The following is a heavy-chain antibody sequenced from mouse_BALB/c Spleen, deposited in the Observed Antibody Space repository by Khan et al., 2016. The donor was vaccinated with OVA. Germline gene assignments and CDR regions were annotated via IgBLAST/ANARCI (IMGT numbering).Heavy chain of an antibody. J-gene: IGHJ3*01. CDR2: INPSNGGI. CDR1: GYAFTNYQ. Sequence: QVQLQQSGAELVKPGASVKLSCKASGYAFTNYQMYWVKQRPGQGLEWIGEINPSNGGINFNEKFKSKATLTVEKSSSTAYMQLSSLTSEASAVYFYSRWGCGGFAYWGQGTLVTVSA. CDR3: SRWGCGGFAY. V-gene: IGHV1S81*02. D-gene: IGHD3-3*01.